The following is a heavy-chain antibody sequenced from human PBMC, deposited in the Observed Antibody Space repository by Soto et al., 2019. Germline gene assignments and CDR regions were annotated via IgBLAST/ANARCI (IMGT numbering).Heavy chain of an antibody. CDR3: ARDLSKVAAADY. J-gene: IGHJ4*02. CDR2: IWYDGSNK. CDR1: GFTFSSYG. Sequence: HVQLVESGGGVVQPGRSLRLSCAASGFTFSSYGMHWVRQAPGKGLEWVAVIWYDGSNKYYADSVKGRFTISRDNSKNTLYLQMNSLRAEDTAVYYCARDLSKVAAADYWGQGTLVSVSS. V-gene: IGHV3-33*01. D-gene: IGHD2-2*01.